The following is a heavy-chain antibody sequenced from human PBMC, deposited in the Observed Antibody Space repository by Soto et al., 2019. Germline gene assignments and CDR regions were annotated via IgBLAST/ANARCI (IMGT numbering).Heavy chain of an antibody. CDR1: GYTFTGYY. CDR2: INPNSGGT. J-gene: IGHJ5*02. D-gene: IGHD3-3*01. Sequence: ASVKVSCKASGYTFTGYYMHWVRQAPGQGLEWMGWINPNSGGTNYAQKFQGWVTMTRDTSISTAYMELSRLRSDDTAVYYCAREGITIFGVVSRDNNWFDPWGQGTLVTVSS. V-gene: IGHV1-2*04. CDR3: AREGITIFGVVSRDNNWFDP.